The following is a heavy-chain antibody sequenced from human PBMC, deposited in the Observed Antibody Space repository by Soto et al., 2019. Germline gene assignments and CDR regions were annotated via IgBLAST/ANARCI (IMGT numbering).Heavy chain of an antibody. Sequence: HPGGSLRLSCAASGFTFSSYSMNWVRQAPGKGLEWVSYISSSSSTIYYADSVKGRFTISRDNAKNSLYLQMNSLRAEDTAVYYCARDGWIAVAGISDPPYYFDYWGQGTLVTVSS. J-gene: IGHJ4*02. V-gene: IGHV3-48*01. CDR1: GFTFSSYS. CDR2: ISSSSSTI. CDR3: ARDGWIAVAGISDPPYYFDY. D-gene: IGHD6-19*01.